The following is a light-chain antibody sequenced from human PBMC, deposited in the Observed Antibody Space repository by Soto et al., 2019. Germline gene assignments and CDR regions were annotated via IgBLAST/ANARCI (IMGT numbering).Light chain of an antibody. CDR3: QQYFYLGT. V-gene: IGKV1-5*03. J-gene: IGKJ1*01. CDR1: QSIGTA. Sequence: DIQMTQSPSTLSASVGDRVTITCRASQSIGTALAWYQQKVGRAPNLLIYRASSLESGVPSRFSGSGSATEFTLTISSLQPDDFATYYFQQYFYLGTFGQGTKVEVQ. CDR2: RAS.